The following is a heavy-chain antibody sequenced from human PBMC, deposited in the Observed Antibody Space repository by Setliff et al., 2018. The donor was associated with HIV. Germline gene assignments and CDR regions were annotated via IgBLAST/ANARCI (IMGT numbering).Heavy chain of an antibody. CDR3: ARDSPLNDYGDYGLGYYGMDV. D-gene: IGHD4-17*01. CDR1: GGSITSSNW. V-gene: IGHV4-4*02. Sequence: LSLTCAVSGGSITSSNWWSWVRQPPGKGLECIGEIYHSGSTKYNPALKSRVIISVDKSRNQFSLKLSSVTAADTAVYYCARDSPLNDYGDYGLGYYGMDVWGQGTTVTVSS. J-gene: IGHJ6*02. CDR2: IYHSGST.